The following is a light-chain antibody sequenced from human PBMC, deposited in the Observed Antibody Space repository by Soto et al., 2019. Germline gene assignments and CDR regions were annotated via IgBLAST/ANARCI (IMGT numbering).Light chain of an antibody. CDR1: QSVSSSY. CDR3: QQFHTSPLT. CDR2: GAS. V-gene: IGKV3-20*01. Sequence: EIVVTQSPGTLSLSPGERATLSCRASQSVSSSYLAWYQQKPDQAPRLLIYGASSRATGIPDRFSGSGSGTDFTLTISRLEPEDFAVYYCQQFHTSPLTFGGGTKVEIK. J-gene: IGKJ4*01.